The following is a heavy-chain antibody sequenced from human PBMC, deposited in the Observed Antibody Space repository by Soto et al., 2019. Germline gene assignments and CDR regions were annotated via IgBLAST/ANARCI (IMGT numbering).Heavy chain of an antibody. V-gene: IGHV3-66*01. CDR1: GFSVSSKY. CDR2: IQSGGTT. D-gene: IGHD2-8*01. J-gene: IGHJ6*04. CDR3: TRDDVHFNGDRYYGVPMDV. Sequence: EVQLVESGGDLVQPGGSLRLSCAASGFSVSSKYMSWVRQAPGKGLEWVSLIQSGGTTYYAGSVEGRLTISRNYSENTLFLQMNSLRVEDTAVYYCTRDDVHFNGDRYYGVPMDVWGKGTTVTVAA.